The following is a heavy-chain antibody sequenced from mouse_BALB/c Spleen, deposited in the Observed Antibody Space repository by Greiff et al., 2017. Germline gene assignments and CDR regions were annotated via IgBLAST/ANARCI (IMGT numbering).Heavy chain of an antibody. CDR1: GFYFNGSY. D-gene: IGHD1-1*01. CDR2: IDPANGNT. J-gene: IGHJ4*01. Sequence: VQLQQSGAELVKPGASVKMSCTASGFYFNGSYMHWVKQRPEQGLEWIGRIDPANGNTKYYPKFQGKATITADTSSNTAYLQLSSLTSEATAVYCCAHYFGSSYAMDDWGQGTSVTVSS. CDR3: AHYFGSSYAMDD. V-gene: IGHV14-3*02.